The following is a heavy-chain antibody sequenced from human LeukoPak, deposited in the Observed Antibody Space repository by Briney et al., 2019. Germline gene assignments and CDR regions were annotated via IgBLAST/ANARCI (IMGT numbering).Heavy chain of an antibody. J-gene: IGHJ4*02. Sequence: ASVKVSCKASGYTFTSYDMHWVRQAPGQGLEWMGIINPSGDSTSYAQKFQGRVTMTRDTSTSTVYMELSSLRSEDTAVYYCASVLYYGADCYSGRYFFDYWGQGTLVTVSS. V-gene: IGHV1-46*01. CDR3: ASVLYYGADCYSGRYFFDY. CDR2: INPSGDST. CDR1: GYTFTSYD. D-gene: IGHD2-21*02.